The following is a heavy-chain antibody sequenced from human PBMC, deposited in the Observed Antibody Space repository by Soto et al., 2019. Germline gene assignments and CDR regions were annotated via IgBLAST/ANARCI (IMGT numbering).Heavy chain of an antibody. V-gene: IGHV1-18*01. Sequence: QVQLVQSGAEVKKPGASVKVSCKASGYTFTSYGISWVRQAPGQGLEWMGWISAYNGNTNYARQLQGRVTMTTDTSTSKAYMELRSLRSDDTAVYYCAGARTLRLGELSLFGYWGQGTLVTVSS. D-gene: IGHD3-16*02. J-gene: IGHJ4*02. CDR1: GYTFTSYG. CDR2: ISAYNGNT. CDR3: AGARTLRLGELSLFGY.